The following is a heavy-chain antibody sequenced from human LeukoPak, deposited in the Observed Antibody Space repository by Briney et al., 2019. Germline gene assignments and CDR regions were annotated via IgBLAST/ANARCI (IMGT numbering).Heavy chain of an antibody. CDR2: IYYTGST. CDR3: ARGPAAGIDTGHYDY. Sequence: SETLSLTCTVSGGPIRSFYWTWIRQPPGKGLEWIGHIYYTGSTTYNPSLKSRVTISVDTSKNQFSLKLTSVTAADTAVYYCARGPAAGIDTGHYDYWGQGTLVTVSS. CDR1: GGPIRSFY. D-gene: IGHD6-13*01. J-gene: IGHJ4*02. V-gene: IGHV4-59*01.